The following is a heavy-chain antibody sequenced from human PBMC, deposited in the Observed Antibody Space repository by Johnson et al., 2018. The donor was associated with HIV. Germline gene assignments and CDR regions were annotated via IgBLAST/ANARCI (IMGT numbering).Heavy chain of an antibody. J-gene: IGHJ3*02. CDR1: GFTFSNYA. V-gene: IGHV3-30-3*01. CDR3: AKDRILSGYGPGAFDI. D-gene: IGHD5-12*01. Sequence: QVQLVESGGGVVQPGRSLRLSCAASGFTFSNYAMHWVRQAPGKGLEWVAVISDDGSKKNYADSVNGRFSISRDNSKNTVYLQMNSLRAEDTAVYYCAKDRILSGYGPGAFDIWGQGTMVTVSS. CDR2: ISDDGSKK.